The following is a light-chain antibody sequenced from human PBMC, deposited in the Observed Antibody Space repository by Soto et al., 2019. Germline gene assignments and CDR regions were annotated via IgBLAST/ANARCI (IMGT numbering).Light chain of an antibody. J-gene: IGKJ5*01. CDR2: GAS. V-gene: IGKV3-15*01. CDR3: QQRSNWPPLT. Sequence: EIVMTQSPATLSVSPGERVTLSCRASQSVRTNLAWYQHRPGQAPRLLMYGASNRATGFPARFSGGGSGTEFTLTISSLQSEDFAVYYCQQRSNWPPLTFGQGTRLEIK. CDR1: QSVRTN.